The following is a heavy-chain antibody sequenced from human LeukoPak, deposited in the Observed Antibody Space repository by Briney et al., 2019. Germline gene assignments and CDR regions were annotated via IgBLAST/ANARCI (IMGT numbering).Heavy chain of an antibody. CDR2: INPVGLT. V-gene: IGHV4-34*01. CDR1: GGSVSSYS. CDR3: ARQLTAVAGFFDY. D-gene: IGHD6-19*01. J-gene: IGHJ4*02. Sequence: SGTLSLTCGVSGGSVSSYSWSWIRQPPGKGLEWIGEINPVGLTNYNPSLKSRVTISADTSKNQFSLKLSSVTAADTAVYYCARQLTAVAGFFDYWGQGTLVTVSS.